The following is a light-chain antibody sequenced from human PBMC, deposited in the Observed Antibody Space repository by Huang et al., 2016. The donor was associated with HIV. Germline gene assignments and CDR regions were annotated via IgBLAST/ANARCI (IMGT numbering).Light chain of an antibody. J-gene: IGKJ1*01. V-gene: IGKV1-39*01. CDR2: ATD. CDR1: QSITTY. Sequence: DIQMTQSPSSLSASVGDRVTITCRASQSITTYFNWYQQKPGKAPTLLIYATDSLQSGVPSRFSGRGSGTEFTLTISSLQPDDFATYYCQQGYTTSWTFGPGTKVE. CDR3: QQGYTTSWT.